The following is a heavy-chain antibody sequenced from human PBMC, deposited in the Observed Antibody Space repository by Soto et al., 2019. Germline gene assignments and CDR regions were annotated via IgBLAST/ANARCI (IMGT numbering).Heavy chain of an antibody. V-gene: IGHV3-11*06. CDR2: ISISGNNT. CDR3: ARYKTGGSYYRAFDI. Sequence: PGGSLRLSCAASAFRFSDYYMSWIRQAPGKGLDWVSYISISGNNTNYADSVKGRLTISRDNAKNSLYLQMNSLRVEDTAVYYCARYKTGGSYYRAFDIWGQGTMVTVSS. J-gene: IGHJ3*02. D-gene: IGHD1-26*01. CDR1: AFRFSDYY.